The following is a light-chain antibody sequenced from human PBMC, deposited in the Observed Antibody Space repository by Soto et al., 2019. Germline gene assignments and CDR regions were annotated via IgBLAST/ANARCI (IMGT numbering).Light chain of an antibody. CDR1: QGISNY. Sequence: DIQMTQSPSSLSASVGDRVTIPCRASQGISNYLAWYQQKPGKVPKNLIYAASTLQSGVPSRCSGSGSGTDFTLTISSLQAEDVATYYCQKYYTAPETFGQGTKVEIK. J-gene: IGKJ1*01. CDR2: AAS. CDR3: QKYYTAPET. V-gene: IGKV1-27*01.